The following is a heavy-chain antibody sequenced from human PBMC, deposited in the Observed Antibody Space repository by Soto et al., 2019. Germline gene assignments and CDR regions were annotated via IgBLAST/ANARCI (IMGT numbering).Heavy chain of an antibody. D-gene: IGHD2-8*01. CDR2: IYYQGST. J-gene: IGHJ3*02. V-gene: IGHV4-59*12. CDR1: GGSISTYY. CDR3: ARESRCVNGACGNVFDI. Sequence: QVQLQESGPGLVTPSETLSLTCTVSGGSISTYYWTWIRQSPEKGLEWLGHIYYQGSTNYRPSLNSRLTISLDTSKNQFSLKLRSVTAADTAVYYCARESRCVNGACGNVFDIWGRGTKVTVSS.